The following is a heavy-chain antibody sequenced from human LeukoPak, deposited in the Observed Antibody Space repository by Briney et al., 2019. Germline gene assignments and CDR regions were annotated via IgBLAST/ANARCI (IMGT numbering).Heavy chain of an antibody. V-gene: IGHV3-23*01. CDR2: ISGSGGST. D-gene: IGHD6-19*01. Sequence: GGSLRLSCAASGFMFSNFAMSWVRQAPGKGLEWVSAISGSGGSTYYADSVKGRFTISRDNSKNTLYLQMNSLRAEDTAVYYCAKGPGSGWYDYFQHWGQGTLVTVSS. J-gene: IGHJ1*01. CDR1: GFMFSNFA. CDR3: AKGPGSGWYDYFQH.